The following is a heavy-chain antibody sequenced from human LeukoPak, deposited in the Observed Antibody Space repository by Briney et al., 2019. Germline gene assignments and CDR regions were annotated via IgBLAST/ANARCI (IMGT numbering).Heavy chain of an antibody. Sequence: SETLSLTCSVSGAXIFNYYCSWIRQAPGKGLEWIGYVHHSGRTNSNPSLGSRVTMSVDTSTSQLSLNLTSVTTADTAVYFCARDLRAKYWGQGTLVTVSS. CDR1: GAXIFNYY. CDR3: ARDLRAKY. CDR2: VHHSGRT. V-gene: IGHV4-59*01. J-gene: IGHJ1*01. D-gene: IGHD4/OR15-4a*01.